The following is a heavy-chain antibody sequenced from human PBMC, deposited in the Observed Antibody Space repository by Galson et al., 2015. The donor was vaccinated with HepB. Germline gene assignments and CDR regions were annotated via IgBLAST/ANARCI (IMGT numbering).Heavy chain of an antibody. Sequence: PALVKPTQTLTLTCTFSGFSLSTSGMCVSWIRQPPGKALEWLARIDWDDDKYYSTSLKTRLTISKDTSKNQVVLTMTNMDPVDTATYYCARIVLVAAAGTVAGWFDPWGQGTLVTVSS. CDR2: IDWDDDK. CDR3: ARIVLVAAAGTVAGWFDP. J-gene: IGHJ5*02. V-gene: IGHV2-70*11. D-gene: IGHD6-13*01. CDR1: GFSLSTSGMC.